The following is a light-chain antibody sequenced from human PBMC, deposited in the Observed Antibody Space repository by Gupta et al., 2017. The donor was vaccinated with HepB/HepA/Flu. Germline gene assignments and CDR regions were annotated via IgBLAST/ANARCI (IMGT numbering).Light chain of an antibody. CDR3: QAWDSSNVV. CDR2: QDN. V-gene: IGLV3-1*01. J-gene: IGLJ3*02. CDR1: KLGDKY. Sequence: SYELTQPPSVSVSPGQTASIPCSGDKLGDKYACWYQQKPGQSPVLVIYQDNKRPLGIPERFSGSNSGNTATLTISGTQAMDEADYYCQAWDSSNVVFGGGTKLTVL.